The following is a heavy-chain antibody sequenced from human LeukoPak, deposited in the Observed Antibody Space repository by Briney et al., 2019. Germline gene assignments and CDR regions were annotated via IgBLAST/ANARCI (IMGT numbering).Heavy chain of an antibody. J-gene: IGHJ5*02. Sequence: SETLSLTCTISGASISGYYWTWIRQPAGKGLEWIGRIHSSGITNYNPSLKSRVTMSIDTSKNQFSLKVTSVIAADTAVYYCARDDADPSGQFKAFDPWGQGTLVTVSS. V-gene: IGHV4-4*07. CDR1: GASISGYY. D-gene: IGHD2-2*01. CDR3: ARDDADPSGQFKAFDP. CDR2: IHSSGIT.